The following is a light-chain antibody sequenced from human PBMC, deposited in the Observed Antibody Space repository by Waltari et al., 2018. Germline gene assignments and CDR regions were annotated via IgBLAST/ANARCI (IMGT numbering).Light chain of an antibody. V-gene: IGLV1-44*01. CDR2: RNN. J-gene: IGLJ2*01. CDR1: SSNIGSNT. Sequence: QSVLTQPPSASGTPGQRVTISCSGSSSNIGSNTVNWYQQLPGTAPNLLIYRNNQRPSGVPDRFSGSKSGTSASLASSGLQSEDEADYYCAAWDDSLNAVVFGGGTKLTVL. CDR3: AAWDDSLNAVV.